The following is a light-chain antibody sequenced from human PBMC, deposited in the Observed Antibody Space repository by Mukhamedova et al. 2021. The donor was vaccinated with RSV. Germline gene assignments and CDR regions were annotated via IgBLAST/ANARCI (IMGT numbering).Light chain of an antibody. CDR3: AAWDDSLSAVL. Sequence: GSNFVYWYQQLPGAAPKLLIYRYNQRPSGVPDRFSGSKSGTSASLAISGLRSEDETDYYCAAWDDSLSAVLFGGGTYLTVL. J-gene: IGLJ2*01. CDR2: RYN. V-gene: IGLV1-47*01. CDR1: GSNF.